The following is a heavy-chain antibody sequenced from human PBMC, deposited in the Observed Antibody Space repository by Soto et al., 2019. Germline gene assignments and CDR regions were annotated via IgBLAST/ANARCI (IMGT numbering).Heavy chain of an antibody. CDR3: AREGGSGSFYYYYGMDV. Sequence: PSETLSLTCAVSGGSISSSNWWSWVRQPPGKGLEWIGEIYHSGSTNYNPSLKSRVTISVDKSKNQFSLKLSSVTAADTTVYYCAREGGSGSFYYYYGMDVWGQGTTVT. J-gene: IGHJ6*02. CDR1: GGSISSSNW. V-gene: IGHV4-4*02. D-gene: IGHD3-10*01. CDR2: IYHSGST.